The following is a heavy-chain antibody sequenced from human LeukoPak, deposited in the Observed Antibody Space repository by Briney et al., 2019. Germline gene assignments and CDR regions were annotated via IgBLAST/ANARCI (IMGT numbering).Heavy chain of an antibody. CDR2: INTDGSTT. V-gene: IGHV3-74*01. J-gene: IGHJ4*02. D-gene: IGHD6-6*01. CDR3: TTDRSSIAVRPH. Sequence: GGSLRLSCAASGFTFSSYWMHWVRRAPGKGLVWVSRINTDGSTTNYADSVKGRFTISRDNAKNTLYLQMNSLRAEDTAVYYCTTDRSSIAVRPHWGQGTLVTVSS. CDR1: GFTFSSYW.